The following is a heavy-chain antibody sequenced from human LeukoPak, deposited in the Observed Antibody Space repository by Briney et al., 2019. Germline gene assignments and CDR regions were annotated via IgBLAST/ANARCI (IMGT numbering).Heavy chain of an antibody. D-gene: IGHD5-12*01. Sequence: GASVKVSCKASGYTFTSYGISWVRQAPGQGLEWMGWISAYNGNTNYAQKLQGGVTMTTDTSTSTAYMELRSLRAEDTALYYCARDPVTTGGYDPRFDYWGQGTLVAVSS. CDR2: ISAYNGNT. CDR1: GYTFTSYG. CDR3: ARDPVTTGGYDPRFDY. J-gene: IGHJ4*02. V-gene: IGHV1-18*01.